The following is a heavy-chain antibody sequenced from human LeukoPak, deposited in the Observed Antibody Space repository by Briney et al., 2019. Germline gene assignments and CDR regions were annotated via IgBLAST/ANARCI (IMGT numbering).Heavy chain of an antibody. D-gene: IGHD5-24*01. V-gene: IGHV5-51*01. J-gene: IGHJ4*02. CDR3: ARVPGGRDGNNFVDY. CDR1: GYSFTSYW. Sequence: GESLKISCKGSGYSFTSYWIGWVRQMSWKGLEWMGIIYPDDSDTRYSPSFQGQVTISADKSISTAYLQWSSLKASDTAMYYCARVPGGRDGNNFVDYWGQGTLVTVSS. CDR2: IYPDDSDT.